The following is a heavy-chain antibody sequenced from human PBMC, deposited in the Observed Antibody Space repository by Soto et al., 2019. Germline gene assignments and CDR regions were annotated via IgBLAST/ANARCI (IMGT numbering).Heavy chain of an antibody. V-gene: IGHV4-31*03. J-gene: IGHJ3*02. Sequence: QVQLQESGPGLVKPSQTLSLTCTVSNDSITSGRYYWSWIRQVPGKGLEWIGNIYSSGNPYYNPSLKGRISISLDASNNQFALTVTSVNVADSAIYFCARGRLTIQQGFDTWGQGTRVTVSS. D-gene: IGHD1-1*01. CDR3: ARGRLTIQQGFDT. CDR1: NDSITSGRYY. CDR2: IYSSGNP.